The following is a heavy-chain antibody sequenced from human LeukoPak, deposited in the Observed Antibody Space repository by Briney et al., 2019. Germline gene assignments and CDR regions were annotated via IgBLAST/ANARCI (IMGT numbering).Heavy chain of an antibody. J-gene: IGHJ4*02. D-gene: IGHD3-10*01. V-gene: IGHV1-46*01. CDR1: GYTFTNFY. Sequence: ASVKVSCKAYGYTFTNFYMHWVRQAPGQGLEWMGLIHPNDGDTKYAQEFQDRVTMTRDTSTSTVYMELSSLRSEDTAVYYCATYTQSGAQGVSDYWGQGTLVTVSS. CDR2: IHPNDGDT. CDR3: ATYTQSGAQGVSDY.